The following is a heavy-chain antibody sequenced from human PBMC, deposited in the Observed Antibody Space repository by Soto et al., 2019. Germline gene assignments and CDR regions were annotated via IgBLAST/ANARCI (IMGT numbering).Heavy chain of an antibody. D-gene: IGHD1-26*01. Sequence: QVQLVESGGGVVQPGRSLRLSCAASGFTFSSYGMHWVRQAPGKGLEWVAVISYDGSNKYYADSVKGRFTISRDNSKNTLYLQMNSRRAEDKDVYYCAGFNSGSYYWGQGTLVTVSS. CDR2: ISYDGSNK. J-gene: IGHJ4*02. V-gene: IGHV3-30*03. CDR3: AGFNSGSYY. CDR1: GFTFSSYG.